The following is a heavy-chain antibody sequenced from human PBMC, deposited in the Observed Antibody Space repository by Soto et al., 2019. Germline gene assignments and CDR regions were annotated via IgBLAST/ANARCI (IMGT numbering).Heavy chain of an antibody. J-gene: IGHJ5*02. CDR2: VNPSSGNT. CDR1: GYTFTTYD. Sequence: QVQLVQSGAEVKRPGASVKVSCEASGYTFTTYDINWVRQASGQGLEWMGCVNPSSGNTVYAQKFHGRVTMTRDTSISTAHMELSSLKSDDTATYYCARTSMYIWNDHWGQGTLVTVSS. V-gene: IGHV1-8*01. D-gene: IGHD1-20*01. CDR3: ARTSMYIWNDH.